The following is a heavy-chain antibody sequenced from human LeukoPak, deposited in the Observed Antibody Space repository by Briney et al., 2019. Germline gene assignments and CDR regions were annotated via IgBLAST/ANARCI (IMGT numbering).Heavy chain of an antibody. CDR3: AKDAPTVNYYDSSGSPQGIFDY. Sequence: GGSLRLSCAASGLTFSSYGMHWVRQAPGKGLEWVAVISYDGSNKYYADSVKGRFTISRDNSKNTLYLQMNSLRAEDTAVYYCAKDAPTVNYYDSSGSPQGIFDYWGQGTLVTVSS. CDR2: ISYDGSNK. CDR1: GLTFSSYG. J-gene: IGHJ4*02. D-gene: IGHD3-22*01. V-gene: IGHV3-30*18.